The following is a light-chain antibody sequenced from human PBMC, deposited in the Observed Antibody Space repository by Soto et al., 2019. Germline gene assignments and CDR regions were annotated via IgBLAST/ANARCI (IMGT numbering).Light chain of an antibody. CDR2: DVT. CDR3: SSYRSSSASNYV. J-gene: IGLJ1*01. V-gene: IGLV2-14*01. CDR1: SSDVGGYNY. Sequence: QSVLTQPASVSGSPGQSITISCTGTSSDVGGYNYVSWCQQHPGKAPKLMIYDVTNRPSGVSNRFSGSKSGNTASLTISGLQAEDEADYYCSSYRSSSASNYVFGTGTKVTVL.